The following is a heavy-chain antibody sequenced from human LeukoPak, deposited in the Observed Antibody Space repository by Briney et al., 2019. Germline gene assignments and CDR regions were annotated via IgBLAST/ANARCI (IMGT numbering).Heavy chain of an antibody. CDR3: ARVADPYYDFWSGEFDY. Sequence: GASVKVSCKASGYTFTSYSMNWVRQAPGQGLEWLGWINTNTGNPTYAQGFTGRFVFSLDTSVSTAYLQISSLKAEDTAVYYCARVADPYYDFWSGEFDYWGQGTLVTVSS. V-gene: IGHV7-4-1*02. J-gene: IGHJ4*02. D-gene: IGHD3-3*01. CDR2: INTNTGNP. CDR1: GYTFTSYS.